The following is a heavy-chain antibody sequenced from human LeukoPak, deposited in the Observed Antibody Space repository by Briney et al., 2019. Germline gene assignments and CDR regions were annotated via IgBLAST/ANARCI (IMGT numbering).Heavy chain of an antibody. D-gene: IGHD2-2*01. CDR3: ARAGSPAAISHYYYYGMDV. V-gene: IGHV1-69*01. J-gene: IGHJ6*04. CDR2: IIPIFGTA. Sequence: SVKVSCKASGGTFSSYAISWVRQAPGQGFEWMGGIIPIFGTANYAQKFQGRVTITADESTSTAYMELSSLRSEDTAVYYCARAGSPAAISHYYYYGMDVWGKGTTVTVSS. CDR1: GGTFSSYA.